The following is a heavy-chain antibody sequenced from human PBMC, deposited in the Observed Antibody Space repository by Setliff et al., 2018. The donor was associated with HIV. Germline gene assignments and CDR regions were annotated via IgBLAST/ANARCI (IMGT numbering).Heavy chain of an antibody. J-gene: IGHJ6*03. D-gene: IGHD3-10*01. V-gene: IGHV4-61*09. CDR1: GVSISSGTYY. Sequence: SETLSLTCTVSGVSISSGTYYWTWIRQPAGKGLEWLGHIYTSGVTKHNPSLKSRVTISVDTSKNQFSLKLSSVTAADTAVYYCARDGPLEGSYRYYYYYMDVWGKGTTVTVSS. CDR2: IYTSGVT. CDR3: ARDGPLEGSYRYYYYYMDV.